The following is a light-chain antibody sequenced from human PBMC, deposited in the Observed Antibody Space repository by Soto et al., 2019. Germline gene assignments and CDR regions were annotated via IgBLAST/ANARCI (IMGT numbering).Light chain of an antibody. J-gene: IGKJ1*01. Sequence: EIVLTQSPGTLSLSPGDRATLSCRASQTVTGNYLAWYHQKPGQAHRRLIHSASSRATGIPDRFSASGSGTQFTLTISGLQSDDLAVYFCQQYNIWPRTFGQGTKVDIK. CDR3: QQYNIWPRT. CDR1: QTVTGNY. V-gene: IGKV3-20*01. CDR2: SAS.